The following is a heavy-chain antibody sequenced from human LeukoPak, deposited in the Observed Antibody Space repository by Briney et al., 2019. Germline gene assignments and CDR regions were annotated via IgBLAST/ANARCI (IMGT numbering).Heavy chain of an antibody. Sequence: SETLSLTCTVSGGSISSYYCSWIRQPPGKGLEWIGYIYYSGSTNYNPSLKSRVTISVDTSKNQFSLKLSSVTAADTAVYYCARAIAVAETFDYWGQGNLVTVSS. CDR3: ARAIAVAETFDY. CDR1: GGSISSYY. D-gene: IGHD6-19*01. CDR2: IYYSGST. J-gene: IGHJ4*02. V-gene: IGHV4-59*08.